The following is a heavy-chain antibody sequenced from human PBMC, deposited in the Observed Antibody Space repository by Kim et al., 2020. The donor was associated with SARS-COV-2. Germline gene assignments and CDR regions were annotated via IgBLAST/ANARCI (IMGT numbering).Heavy chain of an antibody. Sequence: GGSLRLSCAASGFTFSSYSMNWVRQAPGKGLEWVSSISSSSSYIYYADSVKGRFTISRDNAKNSLYLQMNSLRAEDTAVDYCARRMWLDPSPPDYWGQGTLVTVSS. J-gene: IGHJ4*02. CDR2: ISSSSSYI. CDR3: ARRMWLDPSPPDY. V-gene: IGHV3-21*01. D-gene: IGHD6-19*01. CDR1: GFTFSSYS.